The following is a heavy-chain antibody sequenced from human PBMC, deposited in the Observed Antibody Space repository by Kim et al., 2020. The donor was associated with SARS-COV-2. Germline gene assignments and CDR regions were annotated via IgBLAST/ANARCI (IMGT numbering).Heavy chain of an antibody. V-gene: IGHV3-15*01. D-gene: IGHD3-3*01. J-gene: IGHJ4*02. CDR1: GFTFSNAW. CDR3: TTQGNYDFWSGYYIDNFDY. CDR2: IKSKTDGGTT. Sequence: GGSLRLSCAASGFTFSNAWMSWVRQAPGKGLEWVGRIKSKTDGGTTDYAAPVKGRFTISRDDSKNTLYLQMNSLKTEDTAVYYCTTQGNYDFWSGYYIDNFDYWGQGTLVTVSS.